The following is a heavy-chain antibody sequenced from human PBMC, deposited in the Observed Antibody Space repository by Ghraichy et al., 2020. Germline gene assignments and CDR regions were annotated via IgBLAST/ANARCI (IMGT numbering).Heavy chain of an antibody. CDR1: GGSISSGGYY. Sequence: SETLSLTCTVSGGSISSGGYYWTWIRQHPGKGLEWIGYIYYSGSTYYNPSLKSRVTISEDTSKNQFSLKLSSVTAADTAVYYCARQIAASGIFFDYWGQGTLVTVSS. CDR3: ARQIAASGIFFDY. D-gene: IGHD6-13*01. J-gene: IGHJ4*02. V-gene: IGHV4-31*03. CDR2: IYYSGST.